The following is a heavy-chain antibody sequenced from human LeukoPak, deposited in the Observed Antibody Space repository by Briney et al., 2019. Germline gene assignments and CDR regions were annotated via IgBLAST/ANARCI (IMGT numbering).Heavy chain of an antibody. V-gene: IGHV1-8*01. CDR3: ATGPTDYDLLPGYYLVLQTYYDYGMDV. J-gene: IGHJ6*02. CDR2: MNPNSGTK. D-gene: IGHD3-9*01. Sequence: ASVKVSCKSSGYTFTIYDVKWVRQATGQGREWMGWMNPNSGTKGHAQKFQGRVTMSRNTSIGTAYMELSRLRTGDKTVYNGATGPTDYDLLPGYYLVLQTYYDYGMDVGAQGTRVRVSS. CDR1: GYTFTIYD.